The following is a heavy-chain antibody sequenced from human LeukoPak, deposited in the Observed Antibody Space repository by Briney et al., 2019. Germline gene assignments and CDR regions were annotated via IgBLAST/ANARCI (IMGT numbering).Heavy chain of an antibody. D-gene: IGHD2-2*02. CDR2: IKQDGSEK. Sequence: RPGGSLRLSGAPSGFTFSSYWMSWVRQAPGKGLEWVANIKQDGSEKYYVDSVKGRFTISRDNAKNSLYLQMNSLRAEDTAVYYCARVPRRYCSSTSCYIYFDYWGQGTLVTVSS. CDR3: ARVPRRYCSSTSCYIYFDY. J-gene: IGHJ4*02. V-gene: IGHV3-7*01. CDR1: GFTFSSYW.